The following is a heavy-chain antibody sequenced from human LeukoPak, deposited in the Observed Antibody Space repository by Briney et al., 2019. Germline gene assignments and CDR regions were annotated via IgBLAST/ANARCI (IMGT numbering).Heavy chain of an antibody. D-gene: IGHD3-22*01. CDR2: ISAYNGNT. CDR3: ARDYYYDSSGYYYYYYMDV. V-gene: IGHV1-18*01. CDR1: GYTSTSYG. Sequence: ASVKVSCKASGYTSTSYGISWVRQAPGQGLEWMGWISAYNGNTNYAQNLQGRVTMTTDTSTSTAYMELRSLRSDDTAVYYCARDYYYDSSGYYYYYYMDVWGKGTTVTVSS. J-gene: IGHJ6*03.